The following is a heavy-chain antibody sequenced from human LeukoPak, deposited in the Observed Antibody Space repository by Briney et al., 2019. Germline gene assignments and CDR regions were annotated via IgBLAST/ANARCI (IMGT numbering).Heavy chain of an antibody. Sequence: PGGSLRLSCVASGFTVSDHYIDWVRQAPGKGLEWVGFIRSKAYGGTTEYAASVKGRFTISRDDSKSIAYLQMNSLKTEDTAVYYCTRATSSSWYFDYWGQGTLVTVSS. J-gene: IGHJ4*02. CDR3: TRATSSSWYFDY. CDR1: GFTVSDHY. CDR2: IRSKAYGGTT. D-gene: IGHD6-13*01. V-gene: IGHV3-49*04.